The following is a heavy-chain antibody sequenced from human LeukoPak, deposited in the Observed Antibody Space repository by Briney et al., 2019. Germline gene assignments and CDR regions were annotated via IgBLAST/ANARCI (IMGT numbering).Heavy chain of an antibody. D-gene: IGHD2-15*01. CDR3: ARGPPSIYCSGGSCYTALDY. Sequence: KSSETLSLTCAVYGGSFSGYYWSWIRQPPGKGLEWIGEINRSGSTNYNPSLKSRVTISVDTSKNQFSLKLSSVTAADTAVYYCARGPPSIYCSGGSCYTALDYWGQGTLVTVSS. V-gene: IGHV4-34*01. J-gene: IGHJ4*02. CDR1: GGSFSGYY. CDR2: INRSGST.